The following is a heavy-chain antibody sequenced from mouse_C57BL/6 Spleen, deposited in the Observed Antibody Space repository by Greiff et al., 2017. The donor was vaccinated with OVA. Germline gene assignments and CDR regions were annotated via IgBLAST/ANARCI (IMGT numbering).Heavy chain of an antibody. J-gene: IGHJ2*01. CDR1: GYTFTDYY. D-gene: IGHD1-1*01. CDR3: ARSAYYYGSTFDY. CDR2: INPNNGGT. V-gene: IGHV1-26*01. Sequence: VQLQQSGPELVKPGASVKIPCKASGYTFTDYYMNWVKQSHGKSLEWIGDINPNNGGTSYNQKFKGKATLTVDKSSSTAYMELRSLTSEDSAVYYCARSAYYYGSTFDYWGQGTTLTVSS.